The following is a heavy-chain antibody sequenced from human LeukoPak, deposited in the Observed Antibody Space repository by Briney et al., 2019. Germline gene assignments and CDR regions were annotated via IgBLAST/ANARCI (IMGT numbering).Heavy chain of an antibody. D-gene: IGHD6-13*01. J-gene: IGHJ6*02. Sequence: SVKVSCKASGGTFRRYAISWVRQAPGQGREWMGRIIPIFGIANYAQKFQGRVTITADKSTSTAYMELSSLRSEDTAVYYCARGGSSSWRPNYYYGMDVWAKGPRSPSP. V-gene: IGHV1-69*04. CDR2: IIPIFGIA. CDR1: GGTFRRYA. CDR3: ARGGSSSWRPNYYYGMDV.